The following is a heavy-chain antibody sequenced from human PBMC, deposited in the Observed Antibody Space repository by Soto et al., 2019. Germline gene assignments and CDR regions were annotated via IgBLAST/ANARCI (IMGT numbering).Heavy chain of an antibody. CDR2: IYYSGST. CDR3: ARDVSRYYGMDV. Sequence: QVQLQESGPGLVKPSQTLSLTCTVSGGSISSGVYYWTWIRQPPGKGLEWIGYIYYSGSTYYNPSLKSRVTISVDTSKNQFSLKLSSVTAADTAVYYCARDVSRYYGMDVWGQGTTVTVSS. CDR1: GGSISSGVYY. V-gene: IGHV4-30-4*01. J-gene: IGHJ6*02.